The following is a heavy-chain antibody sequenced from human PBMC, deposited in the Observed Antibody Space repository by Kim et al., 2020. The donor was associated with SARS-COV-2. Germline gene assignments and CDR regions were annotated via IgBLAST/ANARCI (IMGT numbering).Heavy chain of an antibody. V-gene: IGHV3-48*03. Sequence: DSGRVRITSSRDNDKNSLFLQMNSLRAEDTAVYYCARGPNYSPFDYWGQGTLVTVSS. D-gene: IGHD4-4*01. J-gene: IGHJ4*02. CDR3: ARGPNYSPFDY.